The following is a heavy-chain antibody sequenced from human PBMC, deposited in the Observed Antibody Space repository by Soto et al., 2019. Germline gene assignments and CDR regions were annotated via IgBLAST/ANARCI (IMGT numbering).Heavy chain of an antibody. CDR3: ASSGSGWFNFDY. D-gene: IGHD6-19*01. CDR2: IYSSGST. V-gene: IGHV3-66*01. CDR1: GFIVSSDY. J-gene: IGHJ4*02. Sequence: EVQLVESGGGLVQPRGSLRLSCAASGFIVSSDYMTWVRQAPGKGLEWVSVIYSSGSTYYTDSVQGRFTISRDDSKNTLYLQMDSLRVEDTAVYYCASSGSGWFNFDYWGQGTLVTVSS.